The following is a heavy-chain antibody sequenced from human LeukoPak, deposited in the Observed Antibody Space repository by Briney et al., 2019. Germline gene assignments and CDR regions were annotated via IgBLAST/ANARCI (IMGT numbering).Heavy chain of an antibody. Sequence: GGSLRLSCAASGFTVSSNYMSWVRQAPGKGLEWVSAISGSGGSTYYADSVKGRFTISRDNSTNTLYLQMNSLRAEDTAVYYCAGLWGDPARVWGQGTTVTVCS. V-gene: IGHV3-23*01. CDR2: ISGSGGST. CDR1: GFTVSSNY. D-gene: IGHD3-16*01. J-gene: IGHJ6*02. CDR3: AGLWGDPARV.